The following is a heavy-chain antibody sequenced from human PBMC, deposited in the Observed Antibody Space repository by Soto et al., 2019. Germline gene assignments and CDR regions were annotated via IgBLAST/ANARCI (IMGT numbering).Heavy chain of an antibody. CDR3: VHRRDGYNSEFFDY. D-gene: IGHD5-12*01. V-gene: IGHV1-69*13. Sequence: SVKVSCKASGGTFSTYAFSWVRQAPGQGLEWMGGIIPIFHTATYAQKFQGRITITADESTSTAYMALSSLISEDTAVYYCVHRRDGYNSEFFDYWGQGTLVTVSS. J-gene: IGHJ4*02. CDR1: GGTFSTYA. CDR2: IIPIFHTA.